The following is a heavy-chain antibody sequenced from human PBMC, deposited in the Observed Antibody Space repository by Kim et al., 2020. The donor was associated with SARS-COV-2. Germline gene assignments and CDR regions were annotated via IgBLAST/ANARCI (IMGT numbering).Heavy chain of an antibody. Sequence: DAVKGRFTISRDNAKNTLYLQMNSLRAEDTAVYYCAKDRRTEILTALFDYWGQGTLVTVSS. J-gene: IGHJ4*02. V-gene: IGHV3-23*01. D-gene: IGHD3-9*01. CDR3: AKDRRTEILTALFDY.